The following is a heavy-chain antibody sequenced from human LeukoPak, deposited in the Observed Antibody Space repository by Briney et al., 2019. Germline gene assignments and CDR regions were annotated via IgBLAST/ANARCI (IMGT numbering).Heavy chain of an antibody. CDR1: GYTFTSYD. Sequence: GESLKISCKGSGYTFTSYDINWVRQATGQGLEWMGWMNPNSGNTGYAQKFQGRVTMTRNTSISTAYMELSSLRSEDTAVYYCARAGYSSSCGDYWGQGTLVTVSS. V-gene: IGHV1-8*01. J-gene: IGHJ4*02. CDR2: MNPNSGNT. CDR3: ARAGYSSSCGDY. D-gene: IGHD6-13*01.